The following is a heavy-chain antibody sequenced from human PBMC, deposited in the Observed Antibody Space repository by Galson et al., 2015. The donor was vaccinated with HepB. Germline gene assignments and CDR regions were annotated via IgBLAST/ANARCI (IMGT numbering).Heavy chain of an antibody. D-gene: IGHD3-3*01. Sequence: SVKVSCKASGYTFTSHAISWVRQAPGQGLEWMGWISAYNGNTEYAQKLQGRVTMTTDTSTSTAYMELRSLRSDDTAVYYCARDRDYDFWSGYYSHFDYWGQGTLVTVSS. J-gene: IGHJ4*02. CDR3: ARDRDYDFWSGYYSHFDY. CDR2: ISAYNGNT. CDR1: GYTFTSHA. V-gene: IGHV1-18*01.